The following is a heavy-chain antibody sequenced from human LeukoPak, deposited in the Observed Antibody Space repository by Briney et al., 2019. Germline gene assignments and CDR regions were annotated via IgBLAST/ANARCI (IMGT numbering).Heavy chain of an antibody. CDR1: GGSISSGSYY. D-gene: IGHD5-12*01. CDR2: IYTSGST. Sequence: SQTLSLTCTVSGGSISSGSYYRSWIRQPAGKGLEWIGRIYTSGSTNYNHSLKSRVTISVDTSKNQFSLKLSSVTAADTAVYYCGQTNGRYSGYDPTPYYYMDVWGKGTTVTVSS. CDR3: GQTNGRYSGYDPTPYYYMDV. J-gene: IGHJ6*03. V-gene: IGHV4-61*02.